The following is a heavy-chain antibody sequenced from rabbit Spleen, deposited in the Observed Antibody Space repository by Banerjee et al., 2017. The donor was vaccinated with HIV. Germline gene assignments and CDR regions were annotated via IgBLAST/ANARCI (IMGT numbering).Heavy chain of an antibody. J-gene: IGHJ6*01. D-gene: IGHD8-1*01. V-gene: IGHV1S40*01. CDR2: IYAGSSGST. Sequence: QSLEESGGGLVQPEGSLTLTCKASGIDFSSYYYMCWVRQAPGKGLEWIACIYAGSSGSTYYASWAKGRFTISKTSSTTVTLQMTSLTAADTATYFCARDTGSSFSTYGMDLWGPGTLVTVS. CDR1: GIDFSSYYY. CDR3: ARDTGSSFSTYGMDL.